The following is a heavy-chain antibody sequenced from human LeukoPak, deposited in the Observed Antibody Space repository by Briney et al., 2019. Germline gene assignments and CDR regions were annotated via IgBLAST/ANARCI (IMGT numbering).Heavy chain of an antibody. CDR1: GGSISTYY. V-gene: IGHV4-4*09. CDR2: IYTSGST. J-gene: IGHJ3*02. D-gene: IGHD3-22*01. CDR3: ARDGVGYYYDGSGPNDAFDI. Sequence: SETLSLTCTVSGGSISTYYWSWIRQPPGKGLEWIGYIYTSGSTNYNPSLKSRVTISVDTSKNQFSLKLSSVTAADTAVYYCARDGVGYYYDGSGPNDAFDIWGQGTMVTVSS.